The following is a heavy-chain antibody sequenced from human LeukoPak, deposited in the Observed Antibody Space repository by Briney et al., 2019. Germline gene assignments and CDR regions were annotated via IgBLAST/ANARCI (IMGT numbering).Heavy chain of an antibody. Sequence: KPSETLSLTCAVYGGSFTGYYWSWIRQPPGTGLEWIGGINHSGSTNYNPSLKSRVTISVDTSKNQFSLKLSSMTAADTAVYYCARSQLQLDYYGMDVWGQGTTVTVSS. J-gene: IGHJ6*02. CDR2: INHSGST. CDR3: ARSQLQLDYYGMDV. D-gene: IGHD4-11*01. V-gene: IGHV4-34*01. CDR1: GGSFTGYY.